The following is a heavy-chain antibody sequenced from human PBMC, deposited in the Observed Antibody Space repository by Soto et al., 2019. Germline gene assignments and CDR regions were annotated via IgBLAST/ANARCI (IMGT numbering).Heavy chain of an antibody. CDR2: FGGSGGST. D-gene: IGHD1-1*01. V-gene: IGHV3-23*01. J-gene: IGHJ6*03. Sequence: GGSLRLSCAASGFSFPSYAMSWVRQTPGKGLEWVAGFGGSGGSTYYADSVKGRFTISRDNSRNTSYLQMNGLRAEDTAMYYCAKNDVASRPYYYYYMDVWGKGTTVTVSS. CDR3: AKNDVASRPYYYYYMDV. CDR1: GFSFPSYA.